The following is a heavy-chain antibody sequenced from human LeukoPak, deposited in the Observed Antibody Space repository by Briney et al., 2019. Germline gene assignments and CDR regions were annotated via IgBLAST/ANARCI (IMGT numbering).Heavy chain of an antibody. J-gene: IGHJ4*02. CDR3: ARRGYSYGKFDY. V-gene: IGHV4-34*01. Sequence: SETLSLTRAVYGGSFSGYYWSWIRQPPGKGLEWIGEINHSGSTNYTPSLKSRVTISVDTSKNQFSLKLSSVTAADTAVYYCARRGYSYGKFDYWGQGTLVTVSS. CDR2: INHSGST. D-gene: IGHD5-18*01. CDR1: GGSFSGYY.